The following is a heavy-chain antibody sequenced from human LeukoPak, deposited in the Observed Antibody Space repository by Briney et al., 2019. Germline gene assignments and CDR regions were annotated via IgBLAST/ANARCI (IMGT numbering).Heavy chain of an antibody. V-gene: IGHV1-2*02. CDR3: SRHVATLVRGVNNRKEDWFDP. CDR2: INTDSGGT. J-gene: IGHJ5*02. Sequence: VASVKVSCKASGYSFNTYYMNWVRQAPGQGLEWLGWINTDSGGTNYAQKFLGRVTMTRDKANSTAYLELSGLRSDDTAVYYCSRHVATLVRGVNNRKEDWFDPWGQGTLVSVPS. D-gene: IGHD3-10*01. CDR1: GYSFNTYY.